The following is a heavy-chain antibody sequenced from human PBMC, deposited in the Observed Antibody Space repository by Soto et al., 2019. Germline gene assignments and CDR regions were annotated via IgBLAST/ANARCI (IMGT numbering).Heavy chain of an antibody. CDR1: GGSVSSGSYY. D-gene: IGHD3-10*01. CDR2: IYYSGST. J-gene: IGHJ5*02. V-gene: IGHV4-61*01. Sequence: PSETLSLTCTFSGGSVSSGSYYWSWIRQPPGKGLEWIGYIYYSGSTNYNPSLKSRVTISVDTSKNQFSLKLSSVTAADTAVYYCARGWLLWFGELNWFDPWGQGTLVTVSS. CDR3: ARGWLLWFGELNWFDP.